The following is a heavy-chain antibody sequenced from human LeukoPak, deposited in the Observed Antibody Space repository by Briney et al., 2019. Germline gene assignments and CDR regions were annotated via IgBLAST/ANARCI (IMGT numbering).Heavy chain of an antibody. J-gene: IGHJ4*02. CDR1: GFTFSKYW. CDR2: INTDGTVT. V-gene: IGHV3-74*01. D-gene: IGHD2-2*01. Sequence: GGSLRLSCAASGFTFSKYWMLWVRHAPGKGLESVSRINTDGTVTTYADSVKGRFTVSRDNADNTMFLQMNSVRDEDTAVYYCATLYCSTTSCFDYWGQGTLVTVSS. CDR3: ATLYCSTTSCFDY.